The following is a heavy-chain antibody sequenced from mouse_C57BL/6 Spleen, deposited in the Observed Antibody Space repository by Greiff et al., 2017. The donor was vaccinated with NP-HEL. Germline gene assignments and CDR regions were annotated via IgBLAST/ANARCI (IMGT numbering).Heavy chain of an antibody. CDR1: GYTFTSYG. CDR2: IYPRSGNP. CDR3: ARGPIYDGYYHFDD. D-gene: IGHD2-3*01. V-gene: IGHV1-81*01. J-gene: IGHJ2*01. Sequence: VQLQQSGAELARPGASVKLSCKASGYTFTSYGISWVKQRTGQGLEWIGEIYPRSGNPYYNEKFKGKATLTADKSSSTAYMELRSLTSEDSAVYYYARGPIYDGYYHFDDWGQGTTLTVAS.